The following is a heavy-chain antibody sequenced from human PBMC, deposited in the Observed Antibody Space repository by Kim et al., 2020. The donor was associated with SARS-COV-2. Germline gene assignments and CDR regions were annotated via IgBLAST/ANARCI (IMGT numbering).Heavy chain of an antibody. CDR3: ARGLYDYVWGSSTYYYYGMDV. CDR1: GGSISSGSYY. Sequence: SETLSLTCTVSGGSISSGSYYWSWIRQPAGKGLEWIGRIYTSGSTNYNPSLKSRVAISVDTSKNQFSLKLSSVTAADTAVYYCARGLYDYVWGSSTYYYYGMDVWGQGTTVTVSS. CDR2: IYTSGST. D-gene: IGHD3-16*01. V-gene: IGHV4-61*02. J-gene: IGHJ6*02.